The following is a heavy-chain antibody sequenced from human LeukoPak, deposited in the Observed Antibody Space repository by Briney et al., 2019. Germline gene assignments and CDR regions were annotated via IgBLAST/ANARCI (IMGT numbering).Heavy chain of an antibody. D-gene: IGHD4-17*01. Sequence: GESLKSSCKGSGYSFTSYWIGWVRQMPGKGLEWMGIIYPGDSDTRYSPSFQGQVTISADKSISTAYLQWSSLKASDTAMYYCARPESHSTVTSSFDYWGQGTLVTVSS. CDR3: ARPESHSTVTSSFDY. J-gene: IGHJ4*02. V-gene: IGHV5-51*01. CDR1: GYSFTSYW. CDR2: IYPGDSDT.